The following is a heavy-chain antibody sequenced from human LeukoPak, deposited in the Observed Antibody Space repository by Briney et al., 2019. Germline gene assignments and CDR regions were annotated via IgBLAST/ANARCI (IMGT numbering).Heavy chain of an antibody. CDR3: AREQWELPRGTYYFDY. Sequence: GGSLRLSCAASGFIFSRYWMSWVRQAPGKGLEWVANIKKDGSEKYYVDSVEGRLTISRDNAKNSLYLQMDSLRAEDTAVYYCAREQWELPRGTYYFDYWGQGTLVSVSS. J-gene: IGHJ4*02. V-gene: IGHV3-7*05. CDR2: IKKDGSEK. D-gene: IGHD1-26*01. CDR1: GFIFSRYW.